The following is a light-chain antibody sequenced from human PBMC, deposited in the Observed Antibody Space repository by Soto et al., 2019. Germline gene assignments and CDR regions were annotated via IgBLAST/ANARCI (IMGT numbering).Light chain of an antibody. CDR3: ETWDSSTRV. CDR2: LEGTGSY. J-gene: IGLJ2*01. Sequence: QLVLTQSSSGSASLGSSVKLTCTLSSGHSSYIITWHQQQPGKAPRYLMKLEGTGSYNKGSGVPARFSGSSSGADRYPTFSNPHYEDEADYYCETWDSSTRVFGGGTKLTAL. V-gene: IGLV4-60*02. CDR1: SGHSSYI.